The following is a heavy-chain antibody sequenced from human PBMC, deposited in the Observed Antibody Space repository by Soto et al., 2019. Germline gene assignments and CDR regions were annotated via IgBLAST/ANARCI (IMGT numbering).Heavy chain of an antibody. CDR3: ARDQYYYDSSGHAFDI. Sequence: VGSLRLSCASSVFTFSSYGMHCVRHSPGKWLEWVAVIWYDGSNKYYADSVKGRFTISRDNSKNTLYLQMNSLRAEDTAVYYCARDQYYYDSSGHAFDIWGQGTRCIVSS. D-gene: IGHD3-22*01. V-gene: IGHV3-33*08. J-gene: IGHJ3*02. CDR1: VFTFSSYG. CDR2: IWYDGSNK.